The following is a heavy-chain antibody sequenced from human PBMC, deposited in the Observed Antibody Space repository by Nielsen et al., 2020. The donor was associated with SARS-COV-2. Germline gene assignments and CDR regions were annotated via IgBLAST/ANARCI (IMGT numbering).Heavy chain of an antibody. CDR3: ARARGAHVITMIVVVDAFDI. Sequence: SETLSLTCTVSGRSISTYYLRWIRQPPGKGPEGIGYIYDSGSTNYNPSLKSRVTISVDTSKNQFSLKLSSVTAADTAVYYCARARGAHVITMIVVVDAFDIWGQGTMVTVSS. CDR1: GRSISTYY. J-gene: IGHJ3*02. D-gene: IGHD3-22*01. CDR2: IYDSGST. V-gene: IGHV4-59*01.